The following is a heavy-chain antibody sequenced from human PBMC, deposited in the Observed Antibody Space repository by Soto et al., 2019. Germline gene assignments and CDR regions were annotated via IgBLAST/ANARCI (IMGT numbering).Heavy chain of an antibody. J-gene: IGHJ4*02. Sequence: SVKVSCKASGFTFTSSAVQWVRQARGQRLEWIGCIVVGSGNTNYAQKFQERVTITRDMFTSTAYMELSSLRSEDTAVYYCAALKFLGSGVYFDXWGQGTLVTVSX. D-gene: IGHD3-10*01. CDR2: IVVGSGNT. V-gene: IGHV1-58*01. CDR3: AALKFLGSGVYFDX. CDR1: GFTFTSSA.